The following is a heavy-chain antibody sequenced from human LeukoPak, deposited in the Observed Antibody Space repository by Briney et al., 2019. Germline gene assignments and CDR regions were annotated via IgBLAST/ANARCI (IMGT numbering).Heavy chain of an antibody. CDR3: AKHNRITIFGVHQTYIDY. CDR1: GYTFTIYG. J-gene: IGHJ4*02. CDR2: ISAYNGNT. V-gene: IGHV1-18*01. Sequence: ASVTVSCKSSGYTFTIYGISWVRQAPGQGLEWMGWISAYNGNTNYAQKFQGRVTMTTDTSTSTAYMELRSLRSDDTAVYYCAKHNRITIFGVHQTYIDYWGQGTLVTVSS. D-gene: IGHD3-3*01.